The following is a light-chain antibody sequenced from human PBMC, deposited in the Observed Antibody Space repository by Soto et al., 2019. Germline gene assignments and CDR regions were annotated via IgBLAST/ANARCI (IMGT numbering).Light chain of an antibody. CDR1: QTISRW. J-gene: IGKJ4*01. CDR3: QQYDSYSPLT. V-gene: IGKV1-5*01. Sequence: DIQMTQSPSPLSASVGDTVTITCRSSQTISRWLAWYQQKPGKAPRLLIYTASTLESGVPSRFSGSGSGTEFTLTIRSLQPDDFATYYCQQYDSYSPLTFGGGTKVGIK. CDR2: TAS.